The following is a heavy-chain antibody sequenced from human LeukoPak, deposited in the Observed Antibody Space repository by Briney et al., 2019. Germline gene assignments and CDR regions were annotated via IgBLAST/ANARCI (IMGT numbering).Heavy chain of an antibody. J-gene: IGHJ3*02. CDR3: ARLMDDSSGYFPDAFDI. CDR1: GFTVSRNY. V-gene: IGHV3-66*04. D-gene: IGHD3-22*01. Sequence: GGSLRLSCAASGFTVSRNYMSWIRQAPGKGLVWVSVIYRGGSTYYADSVKGRFTISRDISKNTLYLQMNSLRAEDTAVYYCARLMDDSSGYFPDAFDIWGQGTMVTVSS. CDR2: IYRGGST.